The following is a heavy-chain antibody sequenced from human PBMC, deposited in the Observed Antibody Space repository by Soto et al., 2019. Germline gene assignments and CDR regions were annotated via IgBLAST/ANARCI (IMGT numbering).Heavy chain of an antibody. Sequence: SVKVSCKASGGSFGSSAISWVRQAPAQGLEWMGEIIPVFDKANHAQNFQGRLTITADEPTGTVFMQLSSLRSEDTAVYFCARLRRDWGDAFDLWGLGTLVTVSS. D-gene: IGHD3-16*01. J-gene: IGHJ3*01. CDR1: GGSFGSSA. CDR2: IIPVFDKA. CDR3: ARLRRDWGDAFDL. V-gene: IGHV1-69*13.